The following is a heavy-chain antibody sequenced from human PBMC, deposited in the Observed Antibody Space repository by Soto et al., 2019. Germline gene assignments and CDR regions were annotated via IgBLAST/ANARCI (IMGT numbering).Heavy chain of an antibody. CDR1: GYTFTSYA. J-gene: IGHJ4*02. D-gene: IGHD3-16*02. Sequence: QVQLVQSGAEEKKPGASVKVSCKASGYTFTSYAMHWVRQAPGQRLEWMGWINAGNGNTKYSQKFQGRVTITRDTSASTAYMELSSLRSEDTAVYYCARAVYDYVCGSYRHFDYWGQGTLVTVSS. CDR3: ARAVYDYVCGSYRHFDY. V-gene: IGHV1-3*05. CDR2: INAGNGNT.